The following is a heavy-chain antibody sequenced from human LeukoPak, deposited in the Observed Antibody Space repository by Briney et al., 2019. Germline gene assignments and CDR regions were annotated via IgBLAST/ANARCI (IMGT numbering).Heavy chain of an antibody. CDR2: INHSGST. CDR1: GGSFSGYY. Sequence: SETLSLNCAVYGGSFSGYYWSWIRQPPGKGLEWIGEINHSGSTNYNPSLKSRVTISVDTSKNQFSLKLSSVTAADTAVYYCARGGYSYGTRSQFDYWGQGTLVTVSS. J-gene: IGHJ4*02. D-gene: IGHD5-18*01. V-gene: IGHV4-34*01. CDR3: ARGGYSYGTRSQFDY.